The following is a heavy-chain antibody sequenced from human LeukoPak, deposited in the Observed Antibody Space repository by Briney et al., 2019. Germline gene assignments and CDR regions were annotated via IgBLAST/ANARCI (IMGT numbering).Heavy chain of an antibody. CDR3: ARRRAGGYSSGWYY. CDR2: INHSGST. Sequence: SETLSLTCTVSGGSISSYYWSWIRQPPGKGLEWIGEINHSGSTNYNPSLKSRVTISVDTSKNQFSLKLSSVTAADTAVYYCARRRAGGYSSGWYYWGQGTLVTVSS. CDR1: GGSISSYY. D-gene: IGHD6-19*01. J-gene: IGHJ4*02. V-gene: IGHV4-34*01.